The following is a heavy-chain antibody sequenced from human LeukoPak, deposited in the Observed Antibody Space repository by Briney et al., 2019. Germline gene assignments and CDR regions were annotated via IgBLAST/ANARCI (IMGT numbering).Heavy chain of an antibody. Sequence: ASVKVSCKASGYSFTSYGISWVRPAPGQGLEWMGWISAYNGNTNYAQKLQGRVTMTTDTSTSTAYMELRSLRSDDTAVYYCARDAPLYDSSGYYYPNFDYWGQGTLVTVSS. D-gene: IGHD3-22*01. J-gene: IGHJ4*02. CDR3: ARDAPLYDSSGYYYPNFDY. V-gene: IGHV1-18*01. CDR2: ISAYNGNT. CDR1: GYSFTSYG.